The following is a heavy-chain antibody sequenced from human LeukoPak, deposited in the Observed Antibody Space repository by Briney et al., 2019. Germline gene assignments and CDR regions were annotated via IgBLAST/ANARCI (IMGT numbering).Heavy chain of an antibody. CDR1: GFTFDDYA. D-gene: IGHD2-21*01. J-gene: IGHJ4*02. Sequence: GGSLRLSCAASGFTFDDYAMHWVRQAPGKGLEWVSGISWNSGSIGYADSVKGRFTISRDNAKNSLYPQMNSLRAEDTALYYCAKGRHIAAYFDYWGQGTLVTVSS. CDR2: ISWNSGSI. CDR3: AKGRHIAAYFDY. V-gene: IGHV3-9*01.